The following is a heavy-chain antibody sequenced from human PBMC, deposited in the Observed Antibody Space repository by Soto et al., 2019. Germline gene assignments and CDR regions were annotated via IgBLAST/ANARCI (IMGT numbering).Heavy chain of an antibody. Sequence: ASVKVSCKASGYTFTSYYMRWVRQAPGQGLEWMGIINPSGGSTSYAQKFQGRVTMTRDTSTSTVYMELSSLRSEDTAVYYCARDRCTNGVCYWYYFDYWGQGTLVTVSS. CDR2: INPSGGST. V-gene: IGHV1-46*01. D-gene: IGHD2-8*01. CDR3: ARDRCTNGVCYWYYFDY. J-gene: IGHJ4*02. CDR1: GYTFTSYY.